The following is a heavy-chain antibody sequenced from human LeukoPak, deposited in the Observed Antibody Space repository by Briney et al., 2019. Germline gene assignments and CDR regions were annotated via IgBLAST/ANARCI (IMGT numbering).Heavy chain of an antibody. CDR1: GYTFTSYG. J-gene: IGHJ6*03. D-gene: IGHD3-9*01. Sequence: ASVKVSCKASGYTFTSYGISWVRQAPGQGLGWMGWISAYNGNTNYAQKLQGRVTMTTDTSTSTAYMELRSLRSDDTAVYYCARAYDILTGYSPLYYYYYMDVWGKGTTVTVSS. V-gene: IGHV1-18*01. CDR3: ARAYDILTGYSPLYYYYYMDV. CDR2: ISAYNGNT.